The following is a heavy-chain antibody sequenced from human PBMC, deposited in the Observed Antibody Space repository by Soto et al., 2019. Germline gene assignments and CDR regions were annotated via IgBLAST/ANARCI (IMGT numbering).Heavy chain of an antibody. CDR2: ISAYNGNT. V-gene: IGHV1-18*04. CDR3: ARDGYSSGWTTLSVYYYYGMDV. CDR1: GYTFTSYG. Sequence: SVKVSCKASGYTFTSYGISWVRQAPGQGLEWMGWISAYNGNTNYAQKLQGRVTMTTDTSTSTAYMELRSLRSDDTAVYYCARDGYSSGWTTLSVYYYYGMDVWGQGTTVTVSS. D-gene: IGHD6-19*01. J-gene: IGHJ6*02.